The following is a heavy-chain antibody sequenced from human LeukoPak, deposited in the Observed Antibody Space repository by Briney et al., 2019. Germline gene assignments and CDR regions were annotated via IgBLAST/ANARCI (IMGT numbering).Heavy chain of an antibody. V-gene: IGHV1-69*04. Sequence: ASVKVSCKASGGTFNSYGISWVRQAPGQGLEWMGRIIPIVGRADYAQKFQGRVTITADKSTSTAYMELSSLRSEDTAVYYCARDRGCSGGSCYFSWGQGTLVTVSS. CDR2: IIPIVGRA. J-gene: IGHJ4*02. D-gene: IGHD2-15*01. CDR3: ARDRGCSGGSCYFS. CDR1: GGTFNSYG.